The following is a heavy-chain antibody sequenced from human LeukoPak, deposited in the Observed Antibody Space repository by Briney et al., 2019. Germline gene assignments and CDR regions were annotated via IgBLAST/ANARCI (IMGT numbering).Heavy chain of an antibody. V-gene: IGHV3-74*01. CDR3: ARDPGISGVDY. D-gene: IGHD2-15*01. J-gene: IGHJ4*02. CDR1: GFTFRSHW. CDR2: INADGGFT. Sequence: GGSLRLSCAASGFTFRSHWMHCVRQAPRKGLVWVSRINADGGFTSYADSVKGRFTISRDNNENTLYLQMNGLTVEDTAVYYCARDPGISGVDYWGRGILVAVAS.